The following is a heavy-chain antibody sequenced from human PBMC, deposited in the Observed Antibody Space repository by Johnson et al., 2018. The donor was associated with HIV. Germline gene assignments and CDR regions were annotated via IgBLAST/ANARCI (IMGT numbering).Heavy chain of an antibody. CDR1: GFTFSSYA. V-gene: IGHV3-30*04. CDR3: ARDQGELRRTHAFDI. D-gene: IGHD1-14*01. J-gene: IGHJ3*02. Sequence: QMHLVESGGGVVQPGRSLRLSCAASGFTFSSYAMHWVRQAPGKGLEWVAVISYDGSNKFYADSVKGRFTISRDNSKNTLYLQMNSLRHEDTAVYYCARDQGELRRTHAFDIWGQGTMVTVSS. CDR2: ISYDGSNK.